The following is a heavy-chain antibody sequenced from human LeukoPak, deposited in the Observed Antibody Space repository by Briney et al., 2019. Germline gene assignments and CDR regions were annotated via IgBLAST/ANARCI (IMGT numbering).Heavy chain of an antibody. V-gene: IGHV4-4*02. CDR2: VCNSGST. Sequence: SGTLSLTCAVSGGSISSSNWWSWVRQPPGKGLEWIGYVCNSGSTNHNPSLRSRVTISIDTSKNQFSLKLNSVTAADTALYFCARVSSSWNYFDYWGQGTLVTVSS. D-gene: IGHD2-15*01. CDR1: GGSISSSNW. CDR3: ARVSSSWNYFDY. J-gene: IGHJ4*02.